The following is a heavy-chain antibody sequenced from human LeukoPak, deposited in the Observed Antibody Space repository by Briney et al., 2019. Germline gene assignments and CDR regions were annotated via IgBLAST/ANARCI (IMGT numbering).Heavy chain of an antibody. D-gene: IGHD1-7*01. Sequence: SETLSLTCTVSGGSISSYYWSWIRQPPGKGLEWIGFIYYSGSTNYNPSLKSRVTISVDTSKNQFSLKLSSVTAADTAVYYCARAPGWNYPYYFDYWGQGTLVTVS. V-gene: IGHV4-59*01. J-gene: IGHJ4*02. CDR3: ARAPGWNYPYYFDY. CDR1: GGSISSYY. CDR2: IYYSGST.